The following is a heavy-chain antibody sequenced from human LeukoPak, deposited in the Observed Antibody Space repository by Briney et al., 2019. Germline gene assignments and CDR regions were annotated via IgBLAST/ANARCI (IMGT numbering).Heavy chain of an antibody. V-gene: IGHV4-59*01. CDR1: GGSISSYY. CDR2: IYYSGST. J-gene: IGHJ4*02. CDR3: ARAPDYYDSSRWDY. Sequence: SETLSLTCTVSGGSISSYYWRWIRQPPGKGLEWIGYIYYSGSTNYNPSLKSRVTISVDTSKNQFSLKLSSVTAADTAVYYCARAPDYYDSSRWDYWGQGTLVTVSS. D-gene: IGHD3-22*01.